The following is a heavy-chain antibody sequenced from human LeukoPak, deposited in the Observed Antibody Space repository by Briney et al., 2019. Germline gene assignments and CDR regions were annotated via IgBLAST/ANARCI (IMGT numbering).Heavy chain of an antibody. V-gene: IGHV3-7*01. D-gene: IGHD3-3*01. Sequence: GGSLRLSCAASGFTFSSYWMTWVRQAPGKGLEWVANIKQDGSEKYYVDSVKGRFTISRDNAKNSLYLQMNSLRAEDTAVYYCARTYYDFWSLYSSYFDYWGQGTLVTVSS. CDR1: GFTFSSYW. CDR3: ARTYYDFWSLYSSYFDY. J-gene: IGHJ4*02. CDR2: IKQDGSEK.